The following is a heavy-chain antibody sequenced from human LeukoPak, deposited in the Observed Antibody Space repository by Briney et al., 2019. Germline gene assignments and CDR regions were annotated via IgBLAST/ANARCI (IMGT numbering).Heavy chain of an antibody. CDR2: IYTSGST. Sequence: SQTLSLTCTVSGGSISSGSYYWRWIRQPAGKGLEWIGRIYTSGSTNYNPSLKSRVTISVGTSKNQSSLKLSSVTAADTAVYYCTGKRSGSAYWGQGTLVTVSS. V-gene: IGHV4-61*02. CDR3: TGKRSGSAY. J-gene: IGHJ4*02. D-gene: IGHD3-3*01. CDR1: GGSISSGSYY.